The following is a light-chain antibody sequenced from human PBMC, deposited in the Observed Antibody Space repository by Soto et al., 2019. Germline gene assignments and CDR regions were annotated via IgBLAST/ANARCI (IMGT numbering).Light chain of an antibody. CDR1: QSISSW. V-gene: IGKV1-5*03. J-gene: IGKJ3*01. Sequence: DIQMTQSPSTLSASVGDRVTITCRASQSISSWLAWYQQKPGKAPKLLIYKASTLESGVPSRFSGSGSGTEFTRTVSSLQPYDFATYYCQQYSSYLFTFGPGTKVDIK. CDR2: KAS. CDR3: QQYSSYLFT.